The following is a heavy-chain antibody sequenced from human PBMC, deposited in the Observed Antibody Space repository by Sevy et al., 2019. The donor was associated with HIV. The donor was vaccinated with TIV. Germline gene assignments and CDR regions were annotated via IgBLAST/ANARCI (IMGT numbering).Heavy chain of an antibody. CDR3: ARERVYCSGGSCKPGGWFDP. CDR2: INPNSGGT. V-gene: IGHV1-2*02. CDR1: GYTFTGYY. Sequence: ASVKVSCKASGYTFTGYYMHWVRQAPGQGLEWMGWINPNSGGTNYSQKFQGRVTMTRDTSISTAYMELSRLRSDDTAVYYCARERVYCSGGSCKPGGWFDPWGHGTLVTVSS. D-gene: IGHD2-15*01. J-gene: IGHJ5*02.